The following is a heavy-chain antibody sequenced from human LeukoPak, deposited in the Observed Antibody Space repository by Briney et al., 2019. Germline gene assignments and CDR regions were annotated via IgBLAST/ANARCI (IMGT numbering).Heavy chain of an antibody. Sequence: GGSLRLSCAASGFTFSTYGMQWVRQAPGKGLEWLSFIWFDGSSKHYADSVKGRFIISRDNSESTLYLEMNSLRPEDTGVYYCAKDLPPTIMIAWGQGTLVTVSS. CDR2: IWFDGSSK. J-gene: IGHJ5*02. D-gene: IGHD2-2*02. CDR1: GFTFSTYG. V-gene: IGHV3-30*02. CDR3: AKDLPPTIMIA.